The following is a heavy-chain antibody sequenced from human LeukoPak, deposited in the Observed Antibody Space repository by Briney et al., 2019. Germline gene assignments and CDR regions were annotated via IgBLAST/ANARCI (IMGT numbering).Heavy chain of an antibody. CDR2: INHSGST. CDR1: GGSFSGYY. Sequence: SETLSLTCAVYGGSFSGYYWSWIRQPPGKGLEWIGEINHSGSTNYNPSLKSRVTISVDTPKNQFSLKLSSVTAADTAVYYCARVRVSSTSLNYHYYYMDVWGKGTTVTVSS. D-gene: IGHD2-2*01. J-gene: IGHJ6*03. CDR3: ARVRVSSTSLNYHYYYMDV. V-gene: IGHV4-34*01.